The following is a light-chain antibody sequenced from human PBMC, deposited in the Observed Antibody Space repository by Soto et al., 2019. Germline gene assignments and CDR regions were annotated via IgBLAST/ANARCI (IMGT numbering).Light chain of an antibody. CDR1: QSVSSS. Sequence: EIVLTQSPATLSLSPGERATLSCRASQSVSSSLVWHQKKPGQPPRLLISDASNRATGIPARFSGSGYGTDFTLTISSLEPEDFAVYYCQQRSDWPPLTFGGGTKVEIK. V-gene: IGKV3-11*01. CDR3: QQRSDWPPLT. J-gene: IGKJ4*01. CDR2: DAS.